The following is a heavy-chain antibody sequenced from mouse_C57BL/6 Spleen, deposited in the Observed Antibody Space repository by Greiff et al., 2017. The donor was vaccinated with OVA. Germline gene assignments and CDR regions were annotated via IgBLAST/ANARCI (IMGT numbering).Heavy chain of an antibody. CDR1: GFTFSSYG. V-gene: IGHV5-6*02. CDR3: ARDEAYYGSSSWFAY. Sequence: DVKLVESGGDLVKPGGSLKLSCAASGFTFSSYGMSWVRQTPDKRLEWVATISSGGSYTYYPDSVKGRFTISRDNAKNTLYLQMSSLKSEDTAMYYCARDEAYYGSSSWFAYWGQGTLVTVSA. J-gene: IGHJ3*01. D-gene: IGHD1-1*01. CDR2: ISSGGSYT.